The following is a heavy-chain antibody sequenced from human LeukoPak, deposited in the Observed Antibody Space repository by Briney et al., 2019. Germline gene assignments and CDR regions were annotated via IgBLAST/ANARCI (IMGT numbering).Heavy chain of an antibody. J-gene: IGHJ6*02. Sequence: SETLSLTCTVSGGSISSYYWSWIRQPPGKGLEWIGYIYYSGSTNYNPSLKSRVTISVGTSKNQFSLKLSSVTAADTAVYYCARDVVGMDVWGQGTTVTVSS. CDR1: GGSISSYY. CDR2: IYYSGST. CDR3: ARDVVGMDV. V-gene: IGHV4-59*12.